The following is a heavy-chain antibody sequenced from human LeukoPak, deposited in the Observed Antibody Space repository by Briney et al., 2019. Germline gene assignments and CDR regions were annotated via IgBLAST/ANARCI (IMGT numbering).Heavy chain of an antibody. CDR2: INHSGST. J-gene: IGHJ4*02. CDR3: ARGRRTSAYYFDY. V-gene: IGHV4-34*01. CDR1: GGSFSGYY. Sequence: SETLSLTWAVYGGSFSGYYWSWIRQPPGKGLEWIGEINHSGSTNYNPSLKSRVTIPVDTSKNQFSLKLSSVTAADTAVYYCARGRRTSAYYFDYWGQGTLVTVSS.